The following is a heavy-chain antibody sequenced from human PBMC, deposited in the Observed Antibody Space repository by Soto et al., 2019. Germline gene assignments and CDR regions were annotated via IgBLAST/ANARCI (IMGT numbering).Heavy chain of an antibody. CDR3: ARRYYDILTGYLTCFDP. V-gene: IGHV1-2*04. Sequence: VSVKVSCKASGYTFTGYHMHWVRQAPGQGLEWMGWINPNSGGTNYAQKFQGWVTMTRDTSISTAYMELSRLRSDDTAVYYCARRYYDILTGYLTCFDPSGEGTLVTLSS. D-gene: IGHD3-9*01. CDR2: INPNSGGT. J-gene: IGHJ5*02. CDR1: GYTFTGYH.